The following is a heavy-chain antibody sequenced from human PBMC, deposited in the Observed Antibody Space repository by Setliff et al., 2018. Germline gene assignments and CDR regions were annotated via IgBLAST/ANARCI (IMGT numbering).Heavy chain of an antibody. CDR3: ARARGYNFGYADS. Sequence: SCAASGFNFANSGMHWVRQAPGKGLEWVTLIWFDGSLKYYGDSVRGRFTVARDNSENTVHLQMNSLRADDAARYFCARARGYNFGYADSWGQGTLVTVSS. D-gene: IGHD5-12*01. V-gene: IGHV3-33*01. CDR1: GFNFANSG. CDR2: IWFDGSLK. J-gene: IGHJ4*02.